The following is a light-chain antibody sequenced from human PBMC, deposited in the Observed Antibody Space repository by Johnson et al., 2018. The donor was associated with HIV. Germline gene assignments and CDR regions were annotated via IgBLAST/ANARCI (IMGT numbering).Light chain of an antibody. Sequence: QSVLTQPPSVSAAPGQKVTISCSGSSSNIGNNYVSWYQQLPGTAPKLLIYENNKRPSGIPDQFSGSKSGTSATLGITGLQTGDEADYYCGTWDSSLSVYVFASGTTVTVL. J-gene: IGLJ1*01. CDR1: SSNIGNNY. CDR2: ENN. V-gene: IGLV1-51*02. CDR3: GTWDSSLSVYV.